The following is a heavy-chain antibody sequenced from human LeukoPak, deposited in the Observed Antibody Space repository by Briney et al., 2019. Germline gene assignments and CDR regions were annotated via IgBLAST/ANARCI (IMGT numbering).Heavy chain of an antibody. Sequence: SQTLSLTCALSGDSVSSSTAVWTWIRQSPSRGLEWLGKTNYRSTWYHDYAVSVTGRIIITPDTSKNQFSLQLNSVTPDDTAVYFCARINWDDAFDVWGQGTMVTVSS. J-gene: IGHJ3*01. CDR3: ARINWDDAFDV. D-gene: IGHD1-1*01. V-gene: IGHV6-1*01. CDR1: GDSVSSSTAV. CDR2: TNYRSTWYH.